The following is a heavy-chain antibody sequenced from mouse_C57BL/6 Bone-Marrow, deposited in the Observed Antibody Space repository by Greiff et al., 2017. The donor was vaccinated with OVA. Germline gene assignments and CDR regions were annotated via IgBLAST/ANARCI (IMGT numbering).Heavy chain of an antibody. J-gene: IGHJ2*01. CDR1: GYAFSSSW. V-gene: IGHV1-82*01. Sequence: QVQLQQSGPELVKPGASVKISCKASGYAFSSSWMNWVKQRPGKGLEWIGRIYPGDGDTNYNGKFKGKATLTADKSSSTAYMQLSSLTSEDSAVYFCASSYYYGSSVFGYWGQGTTLTVSS. CDR3: ASSYYYGSSVFGY. D-gene: IGHD1-1*01. CDR2: IYPGDGDT.